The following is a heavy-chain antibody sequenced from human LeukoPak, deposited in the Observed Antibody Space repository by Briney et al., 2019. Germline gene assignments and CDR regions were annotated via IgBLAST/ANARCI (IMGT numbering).Heavy chain of an antibody. V-gene: IGHV4-39*07. CDR3: ARSIAAAPGWFDP. J-gene: IGHJ5*02. CDR2: IYYSGST. D-gene: IGHD6-13*01. Sequence: SETLSLTCTVSGGSISSSSYYWGWIRQPPGKGLEWIGSIYYSGSTYYNPSLKSRVTISVDTSKNQFSLKLSSVTAADTAVYYCARSIAAAPGWFDPWGQGTLVTVSS. CDR1: GGSISSSSYY.